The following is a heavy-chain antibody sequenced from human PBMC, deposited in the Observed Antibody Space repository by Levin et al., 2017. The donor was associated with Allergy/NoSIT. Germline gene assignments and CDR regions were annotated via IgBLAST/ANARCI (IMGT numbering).Heavy chain of an antibody. V-gene: IGHV1-18*01. J-gene: IGHJ4*02. D-gene: IGHD6-19*01. CDR1: GSTFTSYG. Sequence: GGSLRLSCKASGSTFTSYGISWVRQAPGQGLEWMGWISAYNGNTNYAQKLQGRVTMTTDTSTSTAYMELRSLRSDDTAVYYCARELTSGAISNFGYWGQGTLVTVSS. CDR2: ISAYNGNT. CDR3: ARELTSGAISNFGY.